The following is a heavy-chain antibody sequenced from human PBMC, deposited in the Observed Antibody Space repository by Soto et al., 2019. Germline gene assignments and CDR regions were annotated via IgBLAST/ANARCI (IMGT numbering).Heavy chain of an antibody. CDR1: GFTFSNYW. V-gene: IGHV3-7*01. D-gene: IGHD2-15*01. CDR3: SRDVVVGAKALNY. CDR2: IKEDGSEK. Sequence: EVQLVASGGGLVQPGGSLRLSCAASGFTFSNYWMTWVRQAPGKGLEGVANIKEDGSEKHYVDSVKGRFTISRDNAKNSLYLQMNSLRGEDTAVYFCSRDVVVGAKALNYWGQGALVTVAS. J-gene: IGHJ4*02.